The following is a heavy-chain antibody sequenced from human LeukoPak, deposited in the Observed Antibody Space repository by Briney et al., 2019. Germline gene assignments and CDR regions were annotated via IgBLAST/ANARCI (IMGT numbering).Heavy chain of an antibody. D-gene: IGHD4-17*01. CDR2: ISYDGSNK. J-gene: IGHJ4*02. CDR3: ARENYGRFYFDY. Sequence: GGSLRLSCAASGFTFSSYGMHWVRQAPGKGLEWVAIISYDGSNKYYADSVKGRFTISRDNSKNTLYLQMNSLRAEDTAVYYCARENYGRFYFDYWGQGTLVTVSS. CDR1: GFTFSSYG. V-gene: IGHV3-30*19.